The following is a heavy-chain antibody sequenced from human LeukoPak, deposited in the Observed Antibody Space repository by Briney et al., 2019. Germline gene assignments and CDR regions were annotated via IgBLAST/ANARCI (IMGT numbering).Heavy chain of an antibody. Sequence: SETLSLTCTVSSDSISSYYWSWIRQPAGKGLEWIGYIYYSGSTKYNPSLKSRVTISVDTSKNQFSLKLSSVTAADTAVYYCAREDSSGYYYFDYWGQGTLVTVSS. D-gene: IGHD3-22*01. V-gene: IGHV4-59*01. CDR1: SDSISSYY. CDR2: IYYSGST. J-gene: IGHJ4*02. CDR3: AREDSSGYYYFDY.